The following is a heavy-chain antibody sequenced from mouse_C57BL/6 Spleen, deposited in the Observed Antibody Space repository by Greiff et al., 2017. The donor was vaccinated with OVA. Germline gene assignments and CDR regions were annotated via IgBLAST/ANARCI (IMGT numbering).Heavy chain of an antibody. Sequence: QVQLQQSGAELVRPGASVKLSCKASGYTFTDYYINWVKQRPGQGLEWIARIYPGSGNTYYNEKFKGKATLTAEKSSSTAYMQLSSLTSEASAVYFCAREDYAFDYWGQGTTLTVSS. CDR2: IYPGSGNT. J-gene: IGHJ2*01. CDR1: GYTFTDYY. D-gene: IGHD2-4*01. CDR3: AREDYAFDY. V-gene: IGHV1-76*01.